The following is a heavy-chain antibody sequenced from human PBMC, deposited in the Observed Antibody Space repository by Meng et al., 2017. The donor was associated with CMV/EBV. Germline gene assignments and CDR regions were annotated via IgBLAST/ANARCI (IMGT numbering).Heavy chain of an antibody. D-gene: IGHD3-3*01. CDR1: GFTVSSNY. CDR2: IYSGGST. V-gene: IGHV3-66*02. J-gene: IGHJ4*02. Sequence: GESLKISGAASGFTVSSNYMSWVRQAPGKGLEWVSVIYSGGSTYYADSVKGRFTISRDNSKNTLYLQMNSLRAEDTAVYYCARGGVYYDFCSGYYYYFDYWGQGTLVTVSS. CDR3: ARGGVYYDFCSGYYYYFDY.